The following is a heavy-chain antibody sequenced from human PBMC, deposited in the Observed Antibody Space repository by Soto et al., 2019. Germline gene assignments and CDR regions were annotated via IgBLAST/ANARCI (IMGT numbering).Heavy chain of an antibody. CDR1: GGSISSGGYY. D-gene: IGHD3-22*01. J-gene: IGHJ4*02. CDR3: ARKRITMMPFDY. V-gene: IGHV4-31*03. Sequence: PSETLSLTCTVSGGSISSGGYYWSWIRQHPGKGLEWIGYIYYSGSTYYNPSLKSRVTISVDTSKNQFSLKLSSVTAADTAVYYCARKRITMMPFDYWGQGTLVTVSS. CDR2: IYYSGST.